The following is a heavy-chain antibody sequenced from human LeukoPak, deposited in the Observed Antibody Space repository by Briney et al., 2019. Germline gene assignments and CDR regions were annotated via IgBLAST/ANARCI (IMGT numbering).Heavy chain of an antibody. J-gene: IGHJ6*02. CDR2: IYPGDSDT. D-gene: IGHD3-22*01. Sequence: ESLKISCKGSGYSFTSYWIGWVRQMPGEGLEWMGIIYPGDSDTRYSPSFQGQVTISADKSISTAYLRWSSLKASDTAMYYCARQMLYYDSSGVGMDVWGQGTTVTVSS. V-gene: IGHV5-51*01. CDR1: GYSFTSYW. CDR3: ARQMLYYDSSGVGMDV.